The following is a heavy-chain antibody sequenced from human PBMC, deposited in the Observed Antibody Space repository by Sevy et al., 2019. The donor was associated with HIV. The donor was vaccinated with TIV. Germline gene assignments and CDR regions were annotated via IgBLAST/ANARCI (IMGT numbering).Heavy chain of an antibody. D-gene: IGHD3-22*01. Sequence: GGSLRLSCAASGFTFSSYGMHWVRQAPAKGLEWVAVISYDGSNKYYADSVKGRFTISRDNSKNTLYLQMNSLRAEDTAVYYCSKPDRYYDSSGYCDYWGQGTLVTVSS. CDR1: GFTFSSYG. V-gene: IGHV3-30*18. CDR2: ISYDGSNK. CDR3: SKPDRYYDSSGYCDY. J-gene: IGHJ4*02.